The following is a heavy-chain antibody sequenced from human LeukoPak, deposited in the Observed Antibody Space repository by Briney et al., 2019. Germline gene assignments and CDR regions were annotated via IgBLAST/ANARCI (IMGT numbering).Heavy chain of an antibody. CDR3: AREAPSSTWSFDN. CDR2: ITPGNGNT. CDR1: GYSFTTYA. Sequence: ASVKVSCKASGYSFTTYALHWVRQAPGQRPEWMGWITPGNGNTKYPQKFQGRVAITRDTTASTASLDLSSLRSEDTAVYYCAREAPSSTWSFDNWGQGTLVTVSS. V-gene: IGHV1-3*01. D-gene: IGHD6-13*01. J-gene: IGHJ4*02.